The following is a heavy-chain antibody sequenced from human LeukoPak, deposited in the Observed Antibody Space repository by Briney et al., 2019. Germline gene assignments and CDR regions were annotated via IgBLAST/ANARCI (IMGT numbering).Heavy chain of an antibody. D-gene: IGHD3-9*01. Sequence: TGGSLRLSCAASGFTFSDYYMSWIRQAPGKGLEWVSYISSSGSTIYYADSVKGRFTISRDNAKNSLYLQMNSLRAEDTAVYYCATVYDILTGYYTGLDYWGRGTLVTVSS. CDR1: GFTFSDYY. V-gene: IGHV3-11*04. CDR3: ATVYDILTGYYTGLDY. J-gene: IGHJ4*02. CDR2: ISSSGSTI.